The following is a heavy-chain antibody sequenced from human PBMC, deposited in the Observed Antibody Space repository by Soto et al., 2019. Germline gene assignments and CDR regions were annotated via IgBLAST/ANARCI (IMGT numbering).Heavy chain of an antibody. J-gene: IGHJ4*02. Sequence: QVQLVESGGGVVQPGRSLRLSCAASGFTFSSYGMHWVRQAPGKGLEWVAVISYDGSNKYYADSVKGRFTTSRDNSKNTLYLQMNSLRAEDTGVYYCAKEGSWSQGDYWGQGTLVTVSS. D-gene: IGHD6-13*01. V-gene: IGHV3-30*18. CDR1: GFTFSSYG. CDR3: AKEGSWSQGDY. CDR2: ISYDGSNK.